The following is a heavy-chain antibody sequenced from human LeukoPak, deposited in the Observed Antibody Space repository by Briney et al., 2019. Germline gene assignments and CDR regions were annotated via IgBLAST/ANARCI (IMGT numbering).Heavy chain of an antibody. Sequence: SETLSLTYTVSGGSISSYYWSWIRQPAGKGLEWIGRIYSTGSTNYNPSLKSRVTISVDNSKNQFSLKLSSVTAADTAVYYCARDRSGWYGQEYWGQGSLVTVSS. D-gene: IGHD6-19*01. V-gene: IGHV4-4*07. CDR1: GGSISSYY. CDR3: ARDRSGWYGQEY. CDR2: IYSTGST. J-gene: IGHJ4*02.